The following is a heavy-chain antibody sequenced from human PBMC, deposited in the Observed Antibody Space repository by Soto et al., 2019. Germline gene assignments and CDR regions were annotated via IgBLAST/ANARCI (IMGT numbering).Heavy chain of an antibody. CDR3: ARGGYSSSYRLDY. J-gene: IGHJ4*02. CDR1: GGTFSSYA. V-gene: IGHV1-69*13. CDR2: IMPIIGTA. D-gene: IGHD6-6*01. Sequence: SVKVSCKASGGTFSSYAMSWVRQRPGRGLEWMGGIMPIIGTANYAQKFQGRVTITADESTSTAYMELSSLRSEDTAVYYCARGGYSSSYRLDYWGQGTLVTVSS.